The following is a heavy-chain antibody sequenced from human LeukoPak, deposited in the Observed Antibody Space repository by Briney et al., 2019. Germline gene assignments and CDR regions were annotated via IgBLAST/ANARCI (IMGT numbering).Heavy chain of an antibody. Sequence: SETLSLTCTVSGGSISPYYWSWIRQPPGKGLEWIGYIYYSGSFSYNPSLKSRVTISVDTSKNQFSLKLSSVTAADTAVYYCARHRGSSWNYFDYWGQGTLVTVSS. V-gene: IGHV4-59*08. CDR1: GGSISPYY. CDR2: IYYSGSF. CDR3: ARHRGSSWNYFDY. D-gene: IGHD6-13*01. J-gene: IGHJ4*02.